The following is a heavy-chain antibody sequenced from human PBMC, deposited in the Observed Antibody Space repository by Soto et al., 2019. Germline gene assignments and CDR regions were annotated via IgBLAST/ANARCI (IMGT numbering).Heavy chain of an antibody. Sequence: SETLSLTCTVSGGSISSYYWSWIRQPPGKGLEWIGYIYYSGSTNYNPSLKSRVTISVDTSKNQFSMKLSSVTAADTAVYYCARHLTYCSAGSCYSDFPYYGMDVWGQGTTVTVSS. CDR3: ARHLTYCSAGSCYSDFPYYGMDV. J-gene: IGHJ6*02. D-gene: IGHD2-15*01. CDR2: IYYSGST. V-gene: IGHV4-59*08. CDR1: GGSISSYY.